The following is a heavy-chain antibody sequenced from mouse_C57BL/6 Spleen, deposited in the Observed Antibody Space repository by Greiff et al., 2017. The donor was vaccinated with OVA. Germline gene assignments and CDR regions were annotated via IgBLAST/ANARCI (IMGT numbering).Heavy chain of an antibody. CDR3: ARWGTTVVATGYFDY. D-gene: IGHD1-1*01. V-gene: IGHV1-81*01. J-gene: IGHJ2*01. Sequence: VQLQQSGAELARPGASVKLSCKASGYTFTSYGISWVKQRTGQGLEWIGEIYPRSGNTYYNEKFKGKATLTADKSSSTAYMELRSLTSEDSAVYFCARWGTTVVATGYFDYWGQGTTRTVSS. CDR1: GYTFTSYG. CDR2: IYPRSGNT.